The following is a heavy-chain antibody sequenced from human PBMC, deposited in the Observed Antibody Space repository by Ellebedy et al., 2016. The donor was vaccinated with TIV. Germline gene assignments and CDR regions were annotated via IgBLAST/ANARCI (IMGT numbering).Heavy chain of an antibody. J-gene: IGHJ5*02. V-gene: IGHV1-3*01. Sequence: ASVKVSCXASGYTFTSYAMHWVRQAPGQRLEWMGWINAGNGNTKYSQKFQGRVTITRDTSASTAYMELSSLRSEDTAVYYCARGLSAIPRFDPWGQGTLVTVSS. CDR3: ARGLSAIPRFDP. CDR1: GYTFTSYA. CDR2: INAGNGNT. D-gene: IGHD2-2*02.